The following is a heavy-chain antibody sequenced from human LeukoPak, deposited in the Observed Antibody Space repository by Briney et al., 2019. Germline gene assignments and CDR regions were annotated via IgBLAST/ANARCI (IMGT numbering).Heavy chain of an antibody. Sequence: SSVPVSYKPSRGTFSSYAISWLRQAPAQELEWMGGIIPIFGATNYAQTFQGRVTTTTDDSTSTAYMELSSLRSEDTAVDYCARAKTFYDILTGPMGYWGQGTLVTVSS. V-gene: IGHV1-69*05. J-gene: IGHJ4*02. D-gene: IGHD3-9*01. CDR2: IIPIFGAT. CDR3: ARAKTFYDILTGPMGY. CDR1: RGTFSSYA.